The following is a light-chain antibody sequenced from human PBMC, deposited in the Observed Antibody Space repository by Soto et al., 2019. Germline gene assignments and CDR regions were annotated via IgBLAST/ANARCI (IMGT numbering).Light chain of an antibody. CDR3: MHALQRPRT. CDR1: QSLLYSNGRNY. J-gene: IGKJ2*01. V-gene: IGKV2-28*01. CDR2: LGS. Sequence: DIVMTQSPLSLPVTPGEPASISCRSSQSLLYSNGRNYLGWYLQKPGQSPQLLIYLGSNRASGVPHTLRGSEAGKDCTLKIRRVAAEAVGVYYCMHALQRPRTLGQGTKLE.